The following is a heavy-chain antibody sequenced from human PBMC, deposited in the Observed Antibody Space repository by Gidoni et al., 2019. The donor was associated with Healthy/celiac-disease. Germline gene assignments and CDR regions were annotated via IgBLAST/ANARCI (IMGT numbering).Heavy chain of an antibody. CDR3: TRVGRYDILTGYFGY. CDR2: IRSKAYGGTT. Sequence: EVQLVESGGGLVQPGRSLRLSCTASGFTFGAYAMSWVRQAPGKGLEWVGFIRSKAYGGTTEYAASVKGRFTISRDDSKSIAYLQMNSLKTEDTAVYYCTRVGRYDILTGYFGYWGQGTLVTVSS. J-gene: IGHJ4*02. D-gene: IGHD3-9*01. V-gene: IGHV3-49*04. CDR1: GFTFGAYA.